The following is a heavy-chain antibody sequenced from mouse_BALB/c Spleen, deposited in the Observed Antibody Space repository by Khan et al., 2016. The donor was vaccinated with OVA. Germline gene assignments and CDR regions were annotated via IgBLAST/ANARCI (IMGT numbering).Heavy chain of an antibody. CDR3: EREVAYYRSDGWFSY. Sequence: VQLQQSGAELARPGASVKMSCKASGYTFTTYTMHWVKQRPGQGLEWIGYINPSNGYTNYNQKFKDKSTLTADKSYSKAYMQLSSLTSDYSADEYFEREVAYYRSDGWFSYWGQGTLVTGS. CDR1: GYTFTTYT. D-gene: IGHD2-14*01. V-gene: IGHV1-4*01. J-gene: IGHJ3*01. CDR2: INPSNGYT.